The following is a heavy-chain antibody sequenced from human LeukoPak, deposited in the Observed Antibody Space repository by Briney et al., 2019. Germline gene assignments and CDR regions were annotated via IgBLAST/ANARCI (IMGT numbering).Heavy chain of an antibody. Sequence: SETLSLTCTVSGDSMTRGGYYWSWVRQHPGKGLEWVGFIYHSGTTFYNPSLESRATISVDTSQNQFSLKLTSVTAADTAVYYCAREGGGPRWLDPWGQGTLVTVSS. CDR1: GDSMTRGGYY. CDR3: AREGGGPRWLDP. J-gene: IGHJ5*02. D-gene: IGHD6-25*01. CDR2: IYHSGTT. V-gene: IGHV4-31*03.